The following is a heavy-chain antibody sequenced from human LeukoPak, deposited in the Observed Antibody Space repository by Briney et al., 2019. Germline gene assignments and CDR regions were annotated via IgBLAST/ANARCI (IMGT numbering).Heavy chain of an antibody. CDR3: ARASGWKDHGFDY. CDR2: INHSGST. D-gene: IGHD6-19*01. Sequence: KASETLSLTCAVYGGSFSGYYWSWIRQPPGKGLEWIGEINHSGSTNYNPSLKSRVTISVDTSKNQFSLKLSSVTAADTAVYYCARASGWKDHGFDYWGQGTLVTVSS. V-gene: IGHV4-34*01. J-gene: IGHJ4*02. CDR1: GGSFSGYY.